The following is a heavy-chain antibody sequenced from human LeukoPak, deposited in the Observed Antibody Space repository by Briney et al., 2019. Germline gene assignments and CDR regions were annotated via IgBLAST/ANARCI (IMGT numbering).Heavy chain of an antibody. Sequence: GGSLRLSCAASGFTFSSYAMSWVRQAPGKGLEWVSAISGSGGSTYYADSVKGRFTISRDNSKNTLYLQMNSLRAEDTAAYYCAKQGLEVVATFNYWGQGTLVTVSS. CDR1: GFTFSSYA. CDR2: ISGSGGST. D-gene: IGHD5-12*01. J-gene: IGHJ4*02. CDR3: AKQGLEVVATFNY. V-gene: IGHV3-23*01.